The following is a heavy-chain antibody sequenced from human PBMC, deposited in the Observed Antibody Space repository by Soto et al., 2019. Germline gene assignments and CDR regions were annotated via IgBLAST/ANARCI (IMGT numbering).Heavy chain of an antibody. CDR1: GFTFSNYA. Sequence: GGSLRLSCAASGFTFSNYAMSWFRQAPGKGLEWVSTISATSDIIHYADSVKGRFTISRDNSKNTLYLQMDSLRGDDTAVYFCARAMIPGIDIHFDCWGQGTLVTVSS. CDR3: ARAMIPGIDIHFDC. CDR2: ISATSDII. J-gene: IGHJ4*02. V-gene: IGHV3-23*01. D-gene: IGHD3-16*02.